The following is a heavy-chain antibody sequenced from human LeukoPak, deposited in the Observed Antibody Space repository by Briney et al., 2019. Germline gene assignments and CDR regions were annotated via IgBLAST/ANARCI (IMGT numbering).Heavy chain of an antibody. CDR1: GFTVSGNY. V-gene: IGHV3-53*05. CDR3: AREGVGHFFDY. Sequence: GGSLRLSCAASGFTVSGNYVSWVRQAPGKGLEWVSVIYIGGRTYYADSVKGRFTISRDNSKNTLFLQMRGLRPEDTAIYYCAREGVGHFFDYWGQGALVTVSS. D-gene: IGHD3-10*01. CDR2: IYIGGRT. J-gene: IGHJ4*02.